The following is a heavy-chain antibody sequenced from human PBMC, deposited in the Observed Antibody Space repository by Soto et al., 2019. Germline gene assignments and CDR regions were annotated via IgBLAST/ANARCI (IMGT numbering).Heavy chain of an antibody. CDR3: AREYCSGGSSYRGVFDFDY. Sequence: GASVNVSCKASGGTFSSYAISWVRQAPGQGLEWMGGIIPIFGTANYAQKFQGRVTITADESTSTAYMELSSLRSEDTAVYYCAREYCSGGSSYRGVFDFDYWGQGTLVTVSS. J-gene: IGHJ4*02. CDR2: IIPIFGTA. CDR1: GGTFSSYA. D-gene: IGHD2-15*01. V-gene: IGHV1-69*13.